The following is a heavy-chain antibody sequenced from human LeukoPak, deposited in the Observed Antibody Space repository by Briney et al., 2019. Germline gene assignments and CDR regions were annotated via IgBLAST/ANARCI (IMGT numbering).Heavy chain of an antibody. D-gene: IGHD4-23*01. CDR3: ARVRGRGNVETKYGMDV. CDR2: ISSSSSYI. V-gene: IGHV3-21*01. CDR1: GFTFGSYS. J-gene: IGHJ6*02. Sequence: GGSLRLSCAASGFTFGSYSMNWVRQAPGKGLEWVSSISSSSSYIYYADSVKGRFTISRDNAKNSLYLQMNSLRAEDTAVYYCARVRGRGNVETKYGMDVWGQGTTVTVSS.